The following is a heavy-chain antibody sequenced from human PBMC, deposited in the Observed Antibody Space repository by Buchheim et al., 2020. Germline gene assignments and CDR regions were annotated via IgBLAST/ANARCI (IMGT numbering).Heavy chain of an antibody. D-gene: IGHD2-15*01. J-gene: IGHJ4*02. CDR3: AGGGYWFDY. V-gene: IGHV3-48*03. Sequence: EVQLVESGGGLVQPGGSLRLSCAASGFTFRSYEMNWVRQAPGKGLEWVSYISSSGTTVYYAASVRGRFTISRDTPKNSLFLQMNSLRVEDTAVYYCAGGGYWFDYWGQGT. CDR1: GFTFRSYE. CDR2: ISSSGTTV.